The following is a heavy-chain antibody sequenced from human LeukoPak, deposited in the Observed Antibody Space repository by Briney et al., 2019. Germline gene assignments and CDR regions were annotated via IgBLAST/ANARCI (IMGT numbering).Heavy chain of an antibody. Sequence: AASVKVSCKASGYSFNGYYIHWVRQAPGQGLEWMGWISPSSGATKYAQKFQGRFTMTSDMSISTAYMELISLTTDDTAVFYCARDMGRDNSGWYPYHDYWGQGTLVTVSS. CDR1: GYSFNGYY. CDR3: ARDMGRDNSGWYPYHDY. CDR2: ISPSSGAT. D-gene: IGHD6-19*01. V-gene: IGHV1-2*02. J-gene: IGHJ4*02.